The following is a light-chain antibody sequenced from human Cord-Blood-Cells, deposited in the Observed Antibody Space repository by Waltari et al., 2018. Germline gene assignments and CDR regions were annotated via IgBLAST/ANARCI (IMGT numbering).Light chain of an antibody. CDR2: GKN. V-gene: IGLV3-19*01. J-gene: IGLJ3*02. CDR3: NSRDSSGNHLV. CDR1: SLRSYY. Sequence: SSELTQDPAVSVALGQTVRITCQGDSLRSYYASWYQQKPGQAPVLVIYGKNNRPSGTPDRFYGSSSGNTATLTITGAQAEDEADYYCNSRDSSGNHLVFGGGTKLTVL.